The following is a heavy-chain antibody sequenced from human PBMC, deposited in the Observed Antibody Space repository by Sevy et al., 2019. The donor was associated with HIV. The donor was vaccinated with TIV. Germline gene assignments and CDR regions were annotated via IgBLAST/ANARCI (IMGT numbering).Heavy chain of an antibody. CDR3: AHSSGLYGYYYGMDV. V-gene: IGHV3-30*03. Sequence: GGSLRLSCAASGVTVSSYGIHWVRQAPGKGLEWVAVISYDGSKKNHAESMKGRFTISRDNSKNTLYLEMSSLRPEDTAVYYCAHSSGLYGYYYGMDVWGQGTTVTVSS. J-gene: IGHJ6*02. CDR2: ISYDGSKK. D-gene: IGHD3-3*01. CDR1: GVTVSSYG.